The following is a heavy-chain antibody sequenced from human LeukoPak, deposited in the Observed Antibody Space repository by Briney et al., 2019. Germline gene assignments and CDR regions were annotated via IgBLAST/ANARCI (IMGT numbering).Heavy chain of an antibody. CDR1: GFTFSSYG. D-gene: IGHD6-13*01. CDR2: IQYDGSEK. V-gene: IGHV3-30*02. J-gene: IGHJ4*02. Sequence: GGSLRLSCAVSGFTFSSYGMHWVRQAPGKGLEWVAFIQYDGSEKYYADSVKGRFTISRDNAKNSLYLQMNSLRAEDTAVYYCARVLEAAAFDNWGQGTLVTVSS. CDR3: ARVLEAAAFDN.